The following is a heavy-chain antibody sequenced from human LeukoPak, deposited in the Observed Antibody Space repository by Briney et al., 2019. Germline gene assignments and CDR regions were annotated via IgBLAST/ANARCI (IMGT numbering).Heavy chain of an antibody. CDR1: GFTFSSYA. CDR2: ISGSGGST. CDR3: AKTLGYCSGGSCYSGVIDY. V-gene: IGHV3-23*01. Sequence: GGSLRLSCAASGFTFSSYAMHWVRQAPGKGLEWVSSISGSGGSTYYADSVKGRFTISRDNSKNTLYLQMNSLRAEDPAVYYCAKTLGYCSGGSCYSGVIDYWGQGTLVTVSS. J-gene: IGHJ4*02. D-gene: IGHD2-15*01.